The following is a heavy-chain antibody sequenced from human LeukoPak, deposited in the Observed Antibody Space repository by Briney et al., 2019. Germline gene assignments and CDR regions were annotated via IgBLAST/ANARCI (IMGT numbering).Heavy chain of an antibody. J-gene: IGHJ6*03. D-gene: IGHD3-3*01. V-gene: IGHV3-7*01. CDR2: IKQAGSEK. CDR1: GFTFKNYW. CDR3: ARVDDFWSGSAPHSYYYYMDL. Sequence: PGGSLRLSCAASGFTFKNYWMTWVRQVPGKELEGVANIKQAGSEKFYVDSVKGRFTISRDDAKKSLYLQTSSLRADDTAVYYCARVDDFWSGSAPHSYYYYMDLWGKGTTVTVSS.